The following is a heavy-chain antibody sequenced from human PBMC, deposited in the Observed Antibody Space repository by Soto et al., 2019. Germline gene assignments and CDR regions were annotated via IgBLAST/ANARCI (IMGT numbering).Heavy chain of an antibody. Sequence: PSETLSLTCTVSGGSISSYYWSWIRQPPGKGLEWIGYIYYSGSTNYNPSLKSRVTISVDTSKNQFSLKLSSVTAADTAVYYCARRLRGSLDAFDIWGQGTMVTVSS. V-gene: IGHV4-59*01. J-gene: IGHJ3*02. CDR1: GGSISSYY. D-gene: IGHD3-10*01. CDR2: IYYSGST. CDR3: ARRLRGSLDAFDI.